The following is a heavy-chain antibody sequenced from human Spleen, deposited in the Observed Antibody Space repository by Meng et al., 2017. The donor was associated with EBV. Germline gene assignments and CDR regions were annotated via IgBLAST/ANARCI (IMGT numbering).Heavy chain of an antibody. Sequence: QVQLVQAGAEVKKPGASVKVSCKASGYTFTTYGVNWVRQAPGQGLEWVGWINTNTGYPTYAQDFLGRFVFSFDTSVSTAFLQISSLEAADVAMYYCARLHDDSRGYFSYFDDWGQGTLVTVSS. J-gene: IGHJ4*02. D-gene: IGHD3-22*01. CDR1: GYTFTTYG. CDR2: INTNTGYP. V-gene: IGHV7-4-1*02. CDR3: ARLHDDSRGYFSYFDD.